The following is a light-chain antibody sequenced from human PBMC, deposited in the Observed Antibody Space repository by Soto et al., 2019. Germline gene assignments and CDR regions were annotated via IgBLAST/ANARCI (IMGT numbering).Light chain of an antibody. CDR2: SAS. CDR1: QSVNNN. CDR3: QQYNKWPLT. Sequence: EIAMTRCPVTMSVNTGETATLSCTASQSVNNNVAWYQQKPGHSPRLLIYSASIGATGTPARFSGSGSGSDFTLTISSLQSEDFAVYYCQQYNKWPLTFGPGTKVDIK. J-gene: IGKJ3*01. V-gene: IGKV3-15*01.